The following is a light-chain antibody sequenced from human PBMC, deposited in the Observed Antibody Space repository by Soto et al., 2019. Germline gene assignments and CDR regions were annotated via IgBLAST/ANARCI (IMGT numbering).Light chain of an antibody. CDR3: QQYGTSPHT. CDR2: GAS. J-gene: IGKJ2*01. CDR1: QSVSSSY. V-gene: IGKV3-20*01. Sequence: EIVLTQSPGTLSLSPGERATLSCRASQSVSSSYLAWYQQKPGQAPRLLIYGASNRATGIPDRFSGSGSGKDFTLTISRLEPEDFAVYFCQQYGTSPHTFGQGTKLEIK.